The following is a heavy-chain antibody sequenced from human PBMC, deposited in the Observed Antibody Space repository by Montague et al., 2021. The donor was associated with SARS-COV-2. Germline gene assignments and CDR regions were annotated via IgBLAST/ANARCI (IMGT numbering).Heavy chain of an antibody. CDR1: GFTFSDYY. D-gene: IGHD1-26*01. V-gene: IGHV3-11*01. Sequence: SLRLSCAASGFTFSDYYMSWIRQAPGRGLEWVSYIGSSSNTIYYADSVKGRFTISRDNAKNSLYLQMNSLRAEDTAVYYCARDGVVGARFGYWGQGTLVTVSS. J-gene: IGHJ4*02. CDR2: IGSSSNTI. CDR3: ARDGVVGARFGY.